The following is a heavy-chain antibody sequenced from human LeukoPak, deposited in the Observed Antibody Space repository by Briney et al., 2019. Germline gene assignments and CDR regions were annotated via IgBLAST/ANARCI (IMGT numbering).Heavy chain of an antibody. Sequence: GGSLRLSRATSRFTLNNYAMGWGRQAPGKGLEWVSGISAYAASTYYADSVKGRFTISRDNSKNTVYLQMKSLRVEDTAVYYCAKSSDSGSSYFPNQDFWGQGPLVTVSS. D-gene: IGHD3-22*01. V-gene: IGHV3-23*01. J-gene: IGHJ4*02. CDR1: RFTLNNYA. CDR2: ISAYAAST. CDR3: AKSSDSGSSYFPNQDF.